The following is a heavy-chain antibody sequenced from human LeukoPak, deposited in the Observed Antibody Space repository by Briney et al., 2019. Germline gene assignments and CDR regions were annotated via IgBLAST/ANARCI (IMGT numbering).Heavy chain of an antibody. CDR2: IIPILGIA. CDR1: GGTFSSYA. Sequence: SVKVSCRASGGTFSSYAISWVRQAPGQGLEWMGRIIPILGIANYARQFQGRVTITAAKSTSTAYMELSSLRSEDTAVYYCAMIAAAGTGVDYWGQGTLVTVSS. CDR3: AMIAAAGTGVDY. V-gene: IGHV1-69*04. D-gene: IGHD6-13*01. J-gene: IGHJ4*02.